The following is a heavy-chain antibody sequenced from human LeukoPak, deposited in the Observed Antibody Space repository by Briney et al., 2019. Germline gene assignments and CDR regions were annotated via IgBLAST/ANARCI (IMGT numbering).Heavy chain of an antibody. Sequence: PGGSLRLSCAASGFTFSNHGMNWVRQAPGKGLEWVSSLISSGTTTYYADSVKGRFTISRDNSKNTVHLQMDSLRAEDSAVYYCAKNAGYSYGLYYFDYWGQGTLVTVSS. V-gene: IGHV3-23*01. CDR1: GFTFSNHG. D-gene: IGHD5-18*01. J-gene: IGHJ4*02. CDR2: LISSGTTT. CDR3: AKNAGYSYGLYYFDY.